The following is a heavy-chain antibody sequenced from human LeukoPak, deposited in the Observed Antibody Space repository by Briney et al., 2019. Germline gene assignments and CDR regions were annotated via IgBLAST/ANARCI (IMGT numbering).Heavy chain of an antibody. J-gene: IGHJ4*02. CDR3: ARWGYDILTSSAFHFDY. Sequence: ASVKVSCKASGYTFTSYGISWVRQAPGQGLEWMGWISAYNGNTNYAQKLQGRVTMTTDTSTSTAYMELRSLRSDDTAVYYCARWGYDILTSSAFHFDYWGQGTLVTVSS. D-gene: IGHD3-9*01. CDR2: ISAYNGNT. CDR1: GYTFTSYG. V-gene: IGHV1-18*01.